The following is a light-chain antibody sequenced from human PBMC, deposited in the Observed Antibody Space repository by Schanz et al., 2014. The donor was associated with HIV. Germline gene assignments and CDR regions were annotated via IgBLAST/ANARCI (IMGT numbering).Light chain of an antibody. Sequence: QSALTQPRSVSGSPGQSVTISCTGTAGDVGSYDYVSWYQQHPGKAPKLVISDFANRPSGISPRFSASKSDNTASLTISGLQAEDEGDYYCCSCTNTNPWVFGGGTKLTVL. CDR3: CSCTNTNPWV. CDR2: DFA. CDR1: AGDVGSYDY. J-gene: IGLJ3*02. V-gene: IGLV2-14*03.